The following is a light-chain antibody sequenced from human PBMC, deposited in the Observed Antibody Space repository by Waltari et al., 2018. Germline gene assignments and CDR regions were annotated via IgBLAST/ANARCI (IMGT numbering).Light chain of an antibody. Sequence: QSALTHPASVSGSPGPSITPPCTGRRRDDGRYDVASRYQQHPEKAPQVIIFEDNKRPSGVSDRFSGSKSGNTASLTISGLRAEDEADYYCCSYADSWTWVFGGGTKLTVL. V-gene: IGLV2-23*01. CDR2: EDN. J-gene: IGLJ3*02. CDR1: RRDDGRYDV. CDR3: CSYADSWTWV.